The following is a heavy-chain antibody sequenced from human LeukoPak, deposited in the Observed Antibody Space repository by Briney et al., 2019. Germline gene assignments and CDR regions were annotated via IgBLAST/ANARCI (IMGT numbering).Heavy chain of an antibody. CDR3: AKGGPESDYDFWRGHYSYYMDV. CDR1: GGTFSSYA. Sequence: SVKVSCKASGGTFSSYAISWVRQAPGQGLEWMGGIIPIFGTANYAQKFQGRVTITADESTSTAYMELSSLRTEDTALYYCAKGGPESDYDFWRGHYSYYMDVWGNGTTVTVSS. V-gene: IGHV1-69*13. J-gene: IGHJ6*03. D-gene: IGHD3-3*01. CDR2: IIPIFGTA.